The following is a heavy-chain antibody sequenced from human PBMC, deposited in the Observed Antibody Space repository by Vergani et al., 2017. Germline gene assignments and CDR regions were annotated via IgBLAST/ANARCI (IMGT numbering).Heavy chain of an antibody. V-gene: IGHV4-34*01. CDR3: ARGLPYVWGSVKTGFGY. CDR2: INHSGST. Sequence: QVQLQQWGAGLLKPSETLSLTCAVYGGSFSGYYWSWIRQPPGKGLEWIGEINHSGSTNYNPSLKSRVTISVDTSKHQSSLKLSSGTADDTAVDYFARGLPYVWGSVKTGFGYWGQGTLVTVSS. D-gene: IGHD3-16*01. J-gene: IGHJ4*02. CDR1: GGSFSGYY.